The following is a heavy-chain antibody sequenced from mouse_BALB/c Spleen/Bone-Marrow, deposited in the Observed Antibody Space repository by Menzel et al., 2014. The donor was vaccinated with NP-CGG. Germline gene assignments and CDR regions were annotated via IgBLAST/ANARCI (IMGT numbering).Heavy chain of an antibody. V-gene: IGHV7-3*02. CDR2: IRNKANGYTT. J-gene: IGHJ4*01. CDR1: GFTFTDYY. CDR3: ARFPMDY. Sequence: EVQGVESGGGLVQPGGSLRLSCTTSGFTFTDYYMSWVRQPPGKALERLAFIRNKANGYTTEYSASVKGRFTISRDNSQSILYLQMNTLRAEDSATYYCARFPMDYWGQGTSVTVSS.